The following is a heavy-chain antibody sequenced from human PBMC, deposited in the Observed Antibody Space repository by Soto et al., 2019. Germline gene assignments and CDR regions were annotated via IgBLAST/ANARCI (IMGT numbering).Heavy chain of an antibody. J-gene: IGHJ6*02. Sequence: PGGSLRLSCAASGFTFSSYGMYWVRQAPGKGLEWVAVIWYDGSNKYYADSVKGRFTISRDNSKNTLYLQMNSLRAEDTAVYYCARDYSMTTVTTGYYYGMDVWGQGTTVTVSS. D-gene: IGHD4-17*01. CDR3: ARDYSMTTVTTGYYYGMDV. CDR1: GFTFSSYG. CDR2: IWYDGSNK. V-gene: IGHV3-33*01.